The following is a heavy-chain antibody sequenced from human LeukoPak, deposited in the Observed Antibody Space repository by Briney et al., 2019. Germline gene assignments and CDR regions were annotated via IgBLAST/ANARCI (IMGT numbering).Heavy chain of an antibody. CDR2: TYYRSKWYN. J-gene: IGHJ4*02. Sequence: SQTLSLTCAISGDSVSSNSATWNWIRQSPSIGLEWLGRTYYRSKWYNDYAVSVKSRITINPDTSKNQFSLQLNSVTPEDTAVYYCAREQFYDSSGFYSSFDYWGQGTLVTVSS. D-gene: IGHD3-22*01. CDR1: GDSVSSNSAT. V-gene: IGHV6-1*01. CDR3: AREQFYDSSGFYSSFDY.